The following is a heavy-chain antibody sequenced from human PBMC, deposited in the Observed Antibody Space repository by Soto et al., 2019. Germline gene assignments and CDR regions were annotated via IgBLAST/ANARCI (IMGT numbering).Heavy chain of an antibody. J-gene: IGHJ5*02. D-gene: IGHD1-7*01. Sequence: QVHLVQSGAEVRMPGASVKVSCKASGYTFTDYFMHWVRQAPGQGLEWMGIINPRSGDTGYAQKFQGGVIMTTDTSTSTVYMELSGLTSEDTAIYYCARRECYNCNCFSNWFDPWGQGTLVIVSS. CDR2: INPRSGDT. CDR1: GYTFTDYF. V-gene: IGHV1-46*03. CDR3: ARRECYNCNCFSNWFDP.